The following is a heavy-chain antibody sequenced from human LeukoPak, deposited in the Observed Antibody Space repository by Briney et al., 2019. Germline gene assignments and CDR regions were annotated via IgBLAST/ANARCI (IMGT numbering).Heavy chain of an antibody. D-gene: IGHD3-22*01. CDR3: ARGIDYYDSSGYHPLYYFDY. CDR1: GGTFSSYA. J-gene: IGHJ4*02. Sequence: SVKVSCKASGGTFSSYAISWVRQAPGQGLEWMGGIIPIFGTANYAQRFQGRVTITADESTSTAYMEQSSLRSEDTAVYYCARGIDYYDSSGYHPLYYFDYWGQGTLVTVSS. V-gene: IGHV1-69*13. CDR2: IIPIFGTA.